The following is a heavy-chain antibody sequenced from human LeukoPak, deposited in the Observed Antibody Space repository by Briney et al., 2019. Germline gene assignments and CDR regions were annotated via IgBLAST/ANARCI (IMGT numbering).Heavy chain of an antibody. J-gene: IGHJ4*02. V-gene: IGHV3-74*01. CDR1: GFTFNSHW. D-gene: IGHD6-13*01. CDR2: IDSDGSST. Sequence: GGSLRLSCAASGFTFNSHWMHWVRQAPGKGLVWVSHIDSDGSSTGFADSVKGRFTISRDNAKNTLYLQMNSLRAEDTAVYYCARDFSYSNDYWGQGTLVTVSS. CDR3: ARDFSYSNDY.